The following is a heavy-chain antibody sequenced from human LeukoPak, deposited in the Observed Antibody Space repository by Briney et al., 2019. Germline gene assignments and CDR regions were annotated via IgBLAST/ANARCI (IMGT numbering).Heavy chain of an antibody. CDR3: ARGAYYYDSSGYPWVDAFDI. CDR2: IYSGGST. J-gene: IGHJ3*02. CDR1: GFTVSSSY. V-gene: IGHV3-53*01. Sequence: GGSLRLSCAASGFTVSSSYMSWVRQAPGKGLEWVSLIYSGGSTYYAASVKGRFTISRDNSKNTLYLQMNSLRPEDTAVYYCARGAYYYDSSGYPWVDAFDIWGQGTMVTVSS. D-gene: IGHD3-22*01.